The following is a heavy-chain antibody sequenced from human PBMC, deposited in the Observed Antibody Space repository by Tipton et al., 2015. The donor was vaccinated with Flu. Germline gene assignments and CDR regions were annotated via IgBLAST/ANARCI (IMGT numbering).Heavy chain of an antibody. D-gene: IGHD3-10*01. CDR3: AKVSYGSGSFYSPGVDTFDV. Sequence: TLSLTCTVSGGSISSSSYYWAWIRQPPGKGLGWFGSMYSSGSTYYNPSPKSRVTISIDTSKNQFSLKLNSVTAADTAVYYCAKVSYGSGSFYSPGVDTFDVWGQGTMVTVSS. CDR1: GGSISSSSYY. J-gene: IGHJ3*01. CDR2: MYSSGST. V-gene: IGHV4-39*07.